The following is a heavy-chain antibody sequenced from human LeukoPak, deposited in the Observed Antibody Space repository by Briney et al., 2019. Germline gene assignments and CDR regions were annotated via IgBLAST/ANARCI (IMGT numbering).Heavy chain of an antibody. CDR1: GYTFTSYG. CDR2: RSAYNGNT. J-gene: IGHJ6*02. CDR3: ARERIQLWFNYYGMDF. Sequence: ASVKVSCKASGYTFTSYGISWVRQARGQGKEWMGWRSAYNGNTKYEKKLRGRVTMTTDTSTSTAYMELRSLRSDDTAVYYCARERIQLWFNYYGMDFWGQGTTVTVSS. V-gene: IGHV1-18*01. D-gene: IGHD5-18*01.